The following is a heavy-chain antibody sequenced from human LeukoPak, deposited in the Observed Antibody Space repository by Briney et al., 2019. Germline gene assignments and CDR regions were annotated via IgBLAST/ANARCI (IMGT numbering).Heavy chain of an antibody. CDR1: GFTFGNFE. V-gene: IGHV3-48*03. CDR3: ARDPRYPHYYYMDV. J-gene: IGHJ6*03. Sequence: GGSLRLPCAASGFTFGNFEMTWVRQAPGKGLEWVSYINKLGSTIYYADSVKGRFTMSRDNAKNSLYLQMSSLRAEDTAVYYCARDPRYPHYYYMDVWGNGTTVTVSS. CDR2: INKLGSTI. D-gene: IGHD2-2*01.